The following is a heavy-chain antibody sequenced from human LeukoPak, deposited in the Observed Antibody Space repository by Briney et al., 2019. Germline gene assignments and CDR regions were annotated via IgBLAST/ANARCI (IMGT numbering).Heavy chain of an antibody. V-gene: IGHV3-15*01. Sequence: PGESLRLSCAASGFTFTNAWMNWVRQAPGKGLEWVGRIKSKSDGGTTDYAAPVNGRFTISRDDSINMVYLQMNSLKTEDTGVYFCVSGDDPRGQGTLVTVSS. J-gene: IGHJ5*02. CDR2: IKSKSDGGTT. D-gene: IGHD2-21*01. CDR1: GFTFTNAW. CDR3: VSGDDP.